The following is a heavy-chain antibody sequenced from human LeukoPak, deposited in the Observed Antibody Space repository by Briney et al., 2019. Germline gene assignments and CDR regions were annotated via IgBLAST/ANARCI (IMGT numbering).Heavy chain of an antibody. D-gene: IGHD6-6*01. J-gene: IGHJ6*03. V-gene: IGHV4-4*07. Sequence: SETLSLTCTVSGGSISSYYWTWIRQTAGKGLEWIGRIYSSGSTNYNPSLKSRVTMSVDTSKNHFSLKLSSVTAADTAVYYCARETRPLYYIDVWGTGTTVTVSS. CDR1: GGSISSYY. CDR2: IYSSGST. CDR3: ARETRPLYYIDV.